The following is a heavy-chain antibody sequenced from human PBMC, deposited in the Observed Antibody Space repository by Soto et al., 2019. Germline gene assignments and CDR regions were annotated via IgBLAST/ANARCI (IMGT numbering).Heavy chain of an antibody. Sequence: GGSLRLSCAASGFTFSSYAMHWVRQAPGKGLEWVAVISYDGSNKYYADSVKGRFTISRDNSKNTLYLQMNSLRAEDTAVYYCASIIGIAVAGTQPFDYWGQGTLVTVSS. J-gene: IGHJ4*02. CDR1: GFTFSSYA. V-gene: IGHV3-30-3*01. CDR2: ISYDGSNK. CDR3: ASIIGIAVAGTQPFDY. D-gene: IGHD6-19*01.